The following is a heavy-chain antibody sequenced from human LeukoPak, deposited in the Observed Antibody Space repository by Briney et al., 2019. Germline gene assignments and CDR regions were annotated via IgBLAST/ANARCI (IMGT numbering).Heavy chain of an antibody. CDR1: GYSFTSYW. V-gene: IGHV5-51*01. Sequence: GESLKISCKGSGYSFTSYWIGWVRQMPGKGLEWMGIIYPGDSDTRYSPSFQGQVTISADKSISTAYLQWSSLKASDTAMYYCARGAPLRYFDWPDMDVWGKGTTVTISS. CDR3: ARGAPLRYFDWPDMDV. D-gene: IGHD3-9*01. J-gene: IGHJ6*03. CDR2: IYPGDSDT.